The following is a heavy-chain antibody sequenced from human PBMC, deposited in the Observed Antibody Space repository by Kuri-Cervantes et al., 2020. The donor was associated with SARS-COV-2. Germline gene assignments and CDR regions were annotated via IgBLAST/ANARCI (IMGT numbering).Heavy chain of an antibody. Sequence: GESLKISCAASGFTFSSYGMHWVRQAPGKGLEWVAVISYDGSNKYYADSVKGRFTISRDNAKNSLYLQMNSLRAEDTAVYYCARTGPSAVTIFGVVTRHGMDVWGQGTTVTVSS. CDR2: ISYDGSNK. J-gene: IGHJ6*02. D-gene: IGHD3-3*01. CDR1: GFTFSSYG. CDR3: ARTGPSAVTIFGVVTRHGMDV. V-gene: IGHV3-30*03.